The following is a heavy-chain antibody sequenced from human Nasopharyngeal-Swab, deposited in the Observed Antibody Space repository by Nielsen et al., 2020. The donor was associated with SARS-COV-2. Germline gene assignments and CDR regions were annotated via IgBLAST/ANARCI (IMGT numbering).Heavy chain of an antibody. CDR3: AREVPYSGHDDAFDI. Sequence: GESLKISCAASGLGFSNYEMNWVRQAPEKGLEWISYISTTTATIYYADSVKGRFTISRDNAKNSLYLQMNSLRAEDTAVYYCAREVPYSGHDDAFDIWGQGTMVTVSA. CDR1: GLGFSNYE. D-gene: IGHD5-12*01. V-gene: IGHV3-48*03. J-gene: IGHJ3*02. CDR2: ISTTTATI.